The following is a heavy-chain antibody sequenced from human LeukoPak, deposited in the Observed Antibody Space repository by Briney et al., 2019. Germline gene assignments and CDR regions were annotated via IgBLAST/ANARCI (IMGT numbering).Heavy chain of an antibody. CDR1: GGSVSSGSYY. CDR3: ARGGYSGYPPDY. J-gene: IGHJ4*02. CDR2: IYYSGST. Sequence: SETLSLTYTVSGGSVSSGSYYWSWIRQPPGKGLEWIGYIYYSGSTNYNPSLKSRVTISVDTSKNQFSLKLSSVTAADTAVYYCARGGYSGYPPDYWGQGTLVTVSS. V-gene: IGHV4-61*01. D-gene: IGHD5-12*01.